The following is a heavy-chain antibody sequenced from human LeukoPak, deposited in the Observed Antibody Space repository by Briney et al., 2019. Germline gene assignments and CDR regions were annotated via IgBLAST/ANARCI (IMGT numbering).Heavy chain of an antibody. CDR2: IYTSGST. CDR1: GGSISSYY. D-gene: IGHD3-22*01. V-gene: IGHV4-4*07. J-gene: IGHJ3*02. CDR3: ARDGVLGYDSGDAFDI. Sequence: SETLSLTCTVSGGSISSYYWSWIRQPAGKGLEWIGRIYTSGSTNYNPSLKSRVTMSVDTSKNQFSLKLSSVTAADTAVYYCARDGVLGYDSGDAFDIWGQGTMVTVSS.